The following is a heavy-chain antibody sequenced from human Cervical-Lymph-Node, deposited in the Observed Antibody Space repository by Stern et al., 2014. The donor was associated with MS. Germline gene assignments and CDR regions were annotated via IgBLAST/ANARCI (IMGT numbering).Heavy chain of an antibody. D-gene: IGHD2-8*02. CDR3: AKHACTGAACPFDL. CDR1: GDSISSYTHY. V-gene: IGHV4-39*01. Sequence: QVQLQESGPGLVKPSETLSLTCAVSGDSISSYTHYWAWIRQPPGKGLEWIGSVYYSGPTYYTPPLRIPFTLPVAKPKILFSWGLNSATAADTAVYYCAKHACTGAACPFDLWGQGTLVTVSS. J-gene: IGHJ4*02. CDR2: VYYSGPT.